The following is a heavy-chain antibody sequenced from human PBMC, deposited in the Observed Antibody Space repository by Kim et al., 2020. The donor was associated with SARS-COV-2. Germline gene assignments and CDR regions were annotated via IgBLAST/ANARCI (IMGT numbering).Heavy chain of an antibody. V-gene: IGHV3-7*01. CDR2: DESEK. J-gene: IGHJ4*02. CDR3: RGGRAGDY. Sequence: DESEKYYMDSVRGRFTISIDNAKNSLDLQMNSLRAGDRAVYYCRGGRAGDYWGQGTLVTVSS.